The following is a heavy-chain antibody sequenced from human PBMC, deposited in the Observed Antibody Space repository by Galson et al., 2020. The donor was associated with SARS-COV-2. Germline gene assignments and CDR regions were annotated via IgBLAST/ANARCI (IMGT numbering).Heavy chain of an antibody. D-gene: IGHD3-9*01. CDR3: ASHYDILTGYYPTDHAFDI. CDR2: INPNSGGT. J-gene: IGHJ3*02. Sequence: ASVKVSCKASGYTFTGYYMHWVRQAPGQGLEWMGWINPNSGGTNYAQKFQGRVTMTRDTSISTAYMELSRLRSDDTAVYYCASHYDILTGYYPTDHAFDIWGQGTMVTVSS. CDR1: GYTFTGYY. V-gene: IGHV1-2*02.